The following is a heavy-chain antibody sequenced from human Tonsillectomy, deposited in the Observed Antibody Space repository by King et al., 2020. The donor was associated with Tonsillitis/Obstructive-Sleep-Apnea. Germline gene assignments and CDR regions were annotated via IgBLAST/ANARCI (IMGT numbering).Heavy chain of an antibody. D-gene: IGHD2-2*03. CDR1: GGSISSSSYY. CDR2: IYYSGNT. J-gene: IGHJ3*02. CDR3: AMHGYGSSTGCSGDAFDI. Sequence: QLQESGPGLVKPSETLSLTCTVSGGSISSSSYYWGWIRQPPGEGLEWIGSIYYSGNTYYNPSLKSRVTISVDTSKTQFSLKLISVTAADTVVYYCAMHGYGSSTGCSGDAFDIWGEGAMVTVSS. V-gene: IGHV4-39*01.